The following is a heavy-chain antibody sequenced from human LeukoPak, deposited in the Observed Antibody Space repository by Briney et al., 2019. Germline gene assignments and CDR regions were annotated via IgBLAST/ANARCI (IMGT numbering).Heavy chain of an antibody. CDR2: IKSKTDGGTT. CDR1: GFTFSNAW. Sequence: NTGGSLRLSCAASGFTFSNAWMSWVRQAPGKGLEWVGRIKSKTDGGTTDYAAPVKGRFTISRDDSKNTLYLQMNSPKTEDTAVYYCTTGRAGMVRGVTKGDYWGQGTLVTVSS. V-gene: IGHV3-15*01. CDR3: TTGRAGMVRGVTKGDY. J-gene: IGHJ4*02. D-gene: IGHD3-10*01.